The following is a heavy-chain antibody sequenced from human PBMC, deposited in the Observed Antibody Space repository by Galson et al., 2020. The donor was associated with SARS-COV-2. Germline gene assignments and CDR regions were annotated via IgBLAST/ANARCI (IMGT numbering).Heavy chain of an antibody. J-gene: IGHJ4*02. CDR1: GFTFSSYA. Sequence: AASGFTFSSYAMHWVRQAPGKGLEWVTVISYDGSNKYYADSVKGRFTISRDNSKNTLYVQMNSLRAEDTAVYYCARGGGGYSYADYWGQGTLVTVSS. V-gene: IGHV3-30-3*01. CDR3: ARGGGGYSYADY. D-gene: IGHD5-18*01. CDR2: ISYDGSNK.